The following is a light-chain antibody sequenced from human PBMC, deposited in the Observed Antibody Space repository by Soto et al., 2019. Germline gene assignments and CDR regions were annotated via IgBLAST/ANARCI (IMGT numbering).Light chain of an antibody. CDR2: GAS. CDR1: QSVSSSY. CDR3: QQYSASPSIT. J-gene: IGKJ5*01. V-gene: IGKV3-20*01. Sequence: EIVMTQSPATLSVSPGERATLSCRASQSVSSSYLAWYQQKPGQAPRLLIYGASGRATGIPDRFSGSGSGTDFTLTISRLEPEDFAVYYCQQYSASPSITFGQGTRLEIK.